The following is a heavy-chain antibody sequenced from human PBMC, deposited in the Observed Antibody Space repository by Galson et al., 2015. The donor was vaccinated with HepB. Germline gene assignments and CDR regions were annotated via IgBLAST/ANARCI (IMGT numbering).Heavy chain of an antibody. V-gene: IGHV3-48*03. Sequence: SLRLSCAASGFTFSSYEMNWVRQAPGKGLEWVSYVSSSGSTIYYADSVKGRFTISRDNAKNSLYLQMNSLRAEDTAVYYCARGAYYDFWSGYPNTLDYWGQGTLVTVSS. J-gene: IGHJ4*02. CDR3: ARGAYYDFWSGYPNTLDY. D-gene: IGHD3-3*01. CDR1: GFTFSSYE. CDR2: VSSSGSTI.